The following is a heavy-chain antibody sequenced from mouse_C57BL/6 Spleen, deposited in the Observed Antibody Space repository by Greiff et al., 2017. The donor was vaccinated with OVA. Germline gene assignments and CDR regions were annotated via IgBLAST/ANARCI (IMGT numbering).Heavy chain of an antibody. V-gene: IGHV5-9-1*02. CDR1: GFTFSSYA. J-gene: IGHJ1*03. CDR2: ISSGGDYI. Sequence: EVKLVESGEGLVKPGGSLKLSCAASGFTFSSYAMSWVRQTPEKRLEWVAYISSGGDYIYYADTVKGRFTISRDNARNTLYLQMSSLKSEDTAMYYCTRDRGTTLPRYFDVWGTGTTVTVSS. D-gene: IGHD1-1*01. CDR3: TRDRGTTLPRYFDV.